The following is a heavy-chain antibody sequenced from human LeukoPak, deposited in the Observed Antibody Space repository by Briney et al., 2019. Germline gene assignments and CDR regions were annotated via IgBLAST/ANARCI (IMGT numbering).Heavy chain of an antibody. CDR2: ISWNSGSI. CDR3: AKVGEGPFDY. V-gene: IGHV3-9*01. Sequence: GGSLRLSCAASGFTFDDYAMRWVRQAPGKGLEWVSGISWNSGSIGYADSVKGRFTISRDNAKNSLYLQMNSLRAEDTALYYCAKVGEGPFDYWGQGTLVTVSS. J-gene: IGHJ4*02. CDR1: GFTFDDYA.